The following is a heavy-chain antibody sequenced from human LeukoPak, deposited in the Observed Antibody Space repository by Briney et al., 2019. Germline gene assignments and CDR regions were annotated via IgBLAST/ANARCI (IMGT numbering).Heavy chain of an antibody. CDR2: ISVSGGNT. Sequence: GGSLRLSCAASGFTFSSYAMSWVRQAPGKGLEWVSAISVSGGNTYYADSVKGRFTISRDNYKNTLYPRMNSLRAEDTAVYYCAKDRGGGYCSGGSCYSRYYYYGMDVWGQGTTVTVSS. D-gene: IGHD2-15*01. J-gene: IGHJ6*02. CDR3: AKDRGGGYCSGGSCYSRYYYYGMDV. V-gene: IGHV3-23*01. CDR1: GFTFSSYA.